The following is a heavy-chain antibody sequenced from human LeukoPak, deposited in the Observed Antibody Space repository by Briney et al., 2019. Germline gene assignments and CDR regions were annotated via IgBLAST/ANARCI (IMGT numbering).Heavy chain of an antibody. V-gene: IGHV3-33*06. CDR3: AKGSRDGYNTFQH. D-gene: IGHD5-24*01. CDR2: IWYDGSNK. J-gene: IGHJ1*01. CDR1: GFTFSSYG. Sequence: PGGSLRLSCAASGFTFSSYGMHWVRQAPGKGLEWVAVIWYDGSNKYYADSVKGRFTISRDNSKNTLYLQMNSLRAEDTAVYYCAKGSRDGYNTFQHWGQGTLVTVSS.